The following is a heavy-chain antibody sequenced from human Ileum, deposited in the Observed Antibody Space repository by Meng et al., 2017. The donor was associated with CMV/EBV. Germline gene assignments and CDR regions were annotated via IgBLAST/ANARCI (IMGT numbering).Heavy chain of an antibody. J-gene: IGHJ4*02. Sequence: QLQLQECGPGLVKLSGTLPLTCNGSGGSISSSSYYLGWIRQPPGKGLEWIGSNYYRGNTYYNPSLKSRVTISVDTSKNQFSLKVNSVTAADTAMYYCAREVGNRDGYNLWGQGILVTVSS. CDR1: GGSISSSSYY. V-gene: IGHV4-39*07. CDR3: AREVGNRDGYNL. CDR2: NYYRGNT. D-gene: IGHD5-24*01.